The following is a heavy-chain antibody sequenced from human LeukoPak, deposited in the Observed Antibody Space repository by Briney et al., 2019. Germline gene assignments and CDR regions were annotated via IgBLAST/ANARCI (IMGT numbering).Heavy chain of an antibody. D-gene: IGHD3-10*01. Sequence: PGGSLRLSCAASGFTFIKYVMRWVRQAPGKGLEWVSAISTGGGSTYYAASVKGRFTISRDNSKNTLYLQMNSLRAEDTAVYYFAQDARAYGSGPLDYWGQGTLVTVSS. CDR2: ISTGGGST. J-gene: IGHJ4*02. CDR3: AQDARAYGSGPLDY. V-gene: IGHV3-23*01. CDR1: GFTFIKYV.